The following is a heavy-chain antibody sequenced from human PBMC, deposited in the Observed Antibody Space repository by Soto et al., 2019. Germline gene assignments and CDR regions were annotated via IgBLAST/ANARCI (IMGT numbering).Heavy chain of an antibody. V-gene: IGHV4-59*01. D-gene: IGHD7-27*01. Sequence: SETLSLTCTVYGGSISSYYWSWIRQPPGKGLEWIGYIYYSGSTNYNPSLKSRVTISVDTSKNQFSLKLSSVTAADTAVYYCAREDLSGSYFDSWGQGTLVTVSS. CDR2: IYYSGST. J-gene: IGHJ4*02. CDR1: GGSISSYY. CDR3: AREDLSGSYFDS.